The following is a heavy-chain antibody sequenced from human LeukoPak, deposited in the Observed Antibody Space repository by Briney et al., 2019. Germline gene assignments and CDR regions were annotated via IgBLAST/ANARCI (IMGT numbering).Heavy chain of an antibody. CDR1: GGSFRGYY. CDR2: INHSGST. D-gene: IGHD1-14*01. Sequence: PSETLSLTCAVYGGSFRGYYWRWIRQPPGKGLEWIGEINHSGSTNYNPSLKSRLTMSVDTSKNQFSLKLSSVTAAGTAVYYCARGLRRSPWWCDPWGQGTLVTVSS. J-gene: IGHJ5*02. CDR3: ARGLRRSPWWCDP. V-gene: IGHV4-34*01.